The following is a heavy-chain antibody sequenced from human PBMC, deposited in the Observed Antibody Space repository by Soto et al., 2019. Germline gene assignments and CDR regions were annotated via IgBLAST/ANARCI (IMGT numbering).Heavy chain of an antibody. CDR1: GYTFTSYD. CDR2: MNPNSGNT. CDR3: ARVKRDMITFGGVIVSMRYYYGMDV. V-gene: IGHV1-8*01. J-gene: IGHJ6*02. D-gene: IGHD3-16*02. Sequence: ASVKVSCKASGYTFTSYDINWVRQATGQGLEWMGWMNPNSGNTGYAQKFQGRVTTTRNTSISTAYMELSSLRSEDTAVYYCARVKRDMITFGGVIVSMRYYYGMDVWGQGTTVTVSS.